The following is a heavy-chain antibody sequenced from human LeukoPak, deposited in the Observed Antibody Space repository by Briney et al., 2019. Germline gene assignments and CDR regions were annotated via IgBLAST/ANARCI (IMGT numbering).Heavy chain of an antibody. Sequence: SVKVSCKASGGTFSSYAISWVRQAPGQGLEWMGGIIPIFGTANYAQKFQGRVTITADKSTSTAYMELSSLRSDDTAVYYCARDQRYSSGWPSLDYWGQGTLVTVSS. D-gene: IGHD6-19*01. J-gene: IGHJ4*02. CDR3: ARDQRYSSGWPSLDY. CDR2: IIPIFGTA. V-gene: IGHV1-69*06. CDR1: GGTFSSYA.